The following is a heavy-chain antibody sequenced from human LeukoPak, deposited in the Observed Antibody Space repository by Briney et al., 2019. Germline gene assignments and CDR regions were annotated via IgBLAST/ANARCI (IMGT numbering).Heavy chain of an antibody. Sequence: GGSLRLSCAASGFTLSYFAMSWVRQAPGKGLEWVSAISGSGRTTYYADSAKGRFTISRDTSENTLYLQMSSLRAEDTAIYYCAKGGTVTTTGGAFDIRGQGTMVTVSS. J-gene: IGHJ3*02. CDR1: GFTLSYFA. CDR3: AKGGTVTTTGGAFDI. CDR2: ISGSGRTT. D-gene: IGHD4-17*01. V-gene: IGHV3-23*01.